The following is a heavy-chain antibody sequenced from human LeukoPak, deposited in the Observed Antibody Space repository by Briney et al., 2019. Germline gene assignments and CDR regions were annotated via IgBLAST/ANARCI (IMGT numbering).Heavy chain of an antibody. Sequence: GGSLRLSCTASGFTFSSYSLNWVRQAPGKGLEWVSSVSTGSNYIYYADSVKGRFTISRDNAKNSLYLQMNSLRAEDTAVFYCARELSAYYYDSSGFDYWGQGTLVTVSS. CDR3: ARELSAYYYDSSGFDY. V-gene: IGHV3-21*01. CDR2: VSTGSNYI. CDR1: GFTFSSYS. D-gene: IGHD3-22*01. J-gene: IGHJ4*02.